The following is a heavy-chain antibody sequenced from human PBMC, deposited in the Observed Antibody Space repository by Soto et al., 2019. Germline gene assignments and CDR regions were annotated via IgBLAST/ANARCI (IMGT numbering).Heavy chain of an antibody. J-gene: IGHJ6*02. D-gene: IGHD2-21*01. V-gene: IGHV3-33*01. CDR1: GFVFSSYG. CDR3: ARDPRDSPGAYYYNYYGLDV. CDR2: IWHDGSEK. Sequence: GGSLRLSCAMSGFVFSSYGMQWVRQAPSKGLEWVAAIWHDGSEKYYADLVKGRFTISRDNSKSTLYLQMNSLRAEDTAVYYCARDPRDSPGAYYYNYYGLDVWGQGTTVTVSS.